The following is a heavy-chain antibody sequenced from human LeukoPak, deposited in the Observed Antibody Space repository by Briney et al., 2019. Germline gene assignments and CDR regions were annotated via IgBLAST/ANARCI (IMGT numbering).Heavy chain of an antibody. CDR1: GFTFSSFW. V-gene: IGHV3-74*01. CDR2: INSVGSST. D-gene: IGHD6-19*01. CDR3: ARERTSGWNAFDF. Sequence: GGSLRLSCAASGFTFSSFWMHWVRQAPGKGLVWVSRINSVGSSTSYADSVKGRFTISRDNAKNTLYLQMNSLRAEDTAVYYCARERTSGWNAFDFWGQGTLVTVSS. J-gene: IGHJ4*02.